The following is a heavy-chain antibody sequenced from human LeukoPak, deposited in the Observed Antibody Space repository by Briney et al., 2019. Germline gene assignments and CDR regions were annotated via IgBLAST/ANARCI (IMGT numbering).Heavy chain of an antibody. CDR1: GGSISSSSYY. V-gene: IGHV4-39*01. CDR3: GATSLKQWLQKAN. D-gene: IGHD6-19*01. Sequence: SETLSLTCTVSGGSISSSSYYWGWIRQPPGKGLEWIGSIYYSGSTYYNPSLKSRVTISADTSKNQFSLKLSSVTAADTAVYYCGATSLKQWLQKANWGQGTLVTVSS. J-gene: IGHJ4*02. CDR2: IYYSGST.